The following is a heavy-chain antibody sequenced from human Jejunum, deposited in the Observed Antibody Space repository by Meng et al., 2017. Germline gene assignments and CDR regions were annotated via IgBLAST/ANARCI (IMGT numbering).Heavy chain of an antibody. Sequence: GESLKITCAASGFTFNNYAMSWVRQAPGKGLEWVSTIGLDRITHHSDSVKGRFTISRDHSGSPLYLQMDSLRAEDTAVYYCSRYHYDRCKFYGLDVWGQGTTVTVSS. CDR2: IGLDRIT. CDR1: GFTFNNYA. V-gene: IGHV3-23*01. CDR3: SRYHYDRCKFYGLDV. J-gene: IGHJ6*02. D-gene: IGHD3-22*01.